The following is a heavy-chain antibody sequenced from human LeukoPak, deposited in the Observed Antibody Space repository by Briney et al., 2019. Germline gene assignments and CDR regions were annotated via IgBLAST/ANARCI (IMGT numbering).Heavy chain of an antibody. V-gene: IGHV1-69*04. CDR3: AAYYYDSSGFDY. Sequence: SVRVSCKASGGTFSGYAISWVRQAPGQGLEWMGRIIPIFGIANYAQKFQGRVTITADKSTSTAYMELSSLRSEDTAVYYCAAYYYDSSGFDYWGQGTLVTVSS. D-gene: IGHD3-22*01. CDR2: IIPIFGIA. CDR1: GGTFSGYA. J-gene: IGHJ4*02.